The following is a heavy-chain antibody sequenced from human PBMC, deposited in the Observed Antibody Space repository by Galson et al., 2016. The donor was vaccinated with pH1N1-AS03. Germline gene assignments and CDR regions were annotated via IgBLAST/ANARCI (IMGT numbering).Heavy chain of an antibody. J-gene: IGHJ4*02. CDR1: GFTFTSYS. CDR2: ISGTGTSN. D-gene: IGHD1-26*01. Sequence: SLRLSCAASGFTFTSYSMNWVRQAPGKGLEWVSFISGTGTSNYYADSVKGRFTISRDNVENSLSLQMNSLTNEDTAVYYCAKNLRLRGITFENWGQGILGTVPS. V-gene: IGHV3-48*02. CDR3: AKNLRLRGITFEN.